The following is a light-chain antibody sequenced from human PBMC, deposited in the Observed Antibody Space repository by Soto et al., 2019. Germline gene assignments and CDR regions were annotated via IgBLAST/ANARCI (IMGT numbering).Light chain of an antibody. V-gene: IGKV1-17*01. J-gene: IGKJ1*01. CDR1: QAIRND. CDR3: LQHNLFPRT. CDR2: GSS. Sequence: DIQMTQSPSSLSASVGDRVTITCRASQAIRNDLAWYQKKPGRAPKRLIYGSSSLQSGVPSRFSGSGSGTEFNLTISRLQTEDFGTYECLQHNLFPRTFGQGTKVDIK.